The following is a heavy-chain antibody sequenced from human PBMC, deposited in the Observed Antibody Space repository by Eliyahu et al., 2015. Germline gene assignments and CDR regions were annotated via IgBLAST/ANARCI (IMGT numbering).Heavy chain of an antibody. CDR1: GGSIXXSNW. CDR2: IYHSGST. CDR3: ARDPDYYDSSGYYYHWYFDL. J-gene: IGHJ2*01. Sequence: QVQLQESGPGLVKPSGTLSLTCAXXGGSIXXSNWXXWVRQPPGKGLEWIGEIYHSGSTNYNPSLKSRVTISVDKSKNQFSLKLSSVTAADTAVYYCARDPDYYDSSGYYYHWYFDLWGRGTLVTVSS. V-gene: IGHV4-4*02. D-gene: IGHD3-22*01.